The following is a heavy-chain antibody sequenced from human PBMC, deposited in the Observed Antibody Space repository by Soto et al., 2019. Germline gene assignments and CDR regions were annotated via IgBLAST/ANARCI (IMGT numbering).Heavy chain of an antibody. CDR3: ARASNWSSAY. Sequence: EVQLVESGGGLVQPGGSLRLSCAASGFTFSGYNMNWVRQAPGKGLEWISCIKSDSSGTWYADSVKGRFTMSRDNAKNSLYLQMNSLRDEDTAVYCCARASNWSSAYWGQGPLVAVSS. CDR1: GFTFSGYN. D-gene: IGHD1-1*01. V-gene: IGHV3-48*02. CDR2: IKSDSSGT. J-gene: IGHJ4*02.